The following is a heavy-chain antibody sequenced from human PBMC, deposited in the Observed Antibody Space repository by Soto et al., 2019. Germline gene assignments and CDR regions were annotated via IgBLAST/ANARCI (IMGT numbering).Heavy chain of an antibody. CDR2: IIPIFGTA. CDR1: GGTFSSYA. CDR3: AKRQYYYGSGSYYNLGGNYYYGMDV. J-gene: IGHJ6*02. Sequence: GASVKVSCKASGGTFSSYAISWVRQAPGQGLEWMGGIIPIFGTANYAQKFQGRVTITADESTSTAYMELSSLRSGDTAVYYCAKRQYYYGSGSYYNLGGNYYYGMDVWGQGTTVTVSS. V-gene: IGHV1-69*13. D-gene: IGHD3-10*01.